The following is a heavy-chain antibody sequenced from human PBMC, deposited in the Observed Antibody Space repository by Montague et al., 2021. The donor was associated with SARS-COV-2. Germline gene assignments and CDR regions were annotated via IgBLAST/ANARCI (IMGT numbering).Heavy chain of an antibody. CDR1: GGSVSSRSYY. CDR3: ARHPGSPKDAFDI. V-gene: IGHV4-39*01. J-gene: IGHJ3*02. Sequence: SETLSLTCTVSGGSVSSRSYYWGWIRQPPGKGLEWIGTIFYTGNTYSNPSLKSRITISIDRSKNQFSLKLTSVTAADTSLYYCARHPGSPKDAFDIWGQGTMVTVSS. CDR2: IFYTGNT.